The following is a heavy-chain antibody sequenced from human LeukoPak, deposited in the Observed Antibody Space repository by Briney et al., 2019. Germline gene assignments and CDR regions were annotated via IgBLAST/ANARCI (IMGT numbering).Heavy chain of an antibody. Sequence: TGGSLRLSCAASGFTFSDYYMSWIRQAPGKGLEWVSYISSSGSTIYYADSVKGRFTISRDNSKNTLYLEMNSLRAEDTAVYYCARERERFLNLWGQGTLVTVSS. D-gene: IGHD3-3*01. CDR3: ARERERFLNL. V-gene: IGHV3-11*04. CDR1: GFTFSDYY. CDR2: ISSSGSTI. J-gene: IGHJ4*02.